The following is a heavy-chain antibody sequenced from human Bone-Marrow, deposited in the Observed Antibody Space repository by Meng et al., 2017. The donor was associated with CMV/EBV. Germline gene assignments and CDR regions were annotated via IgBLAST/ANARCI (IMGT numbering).Heavy chain of an antibody. J-gene: IGHJ6*02. Sequence: GESLKISCAASGFTFSSYAMHWVRQAPGKGLEWVSGINWNGGSTGYADSVKGRFTISRDNAKKSLYLQMNSLRAEDTAVYYCARGRGDNWYYYGMDVWGQGTTVTVSS. CDR3: ARGRGDNWYYYGMDV. V-gene: IGHV3-20*04. CDR2: INWNGGST. CDR1: GFTFSSYA. D-gene: IGHD1-1*01.